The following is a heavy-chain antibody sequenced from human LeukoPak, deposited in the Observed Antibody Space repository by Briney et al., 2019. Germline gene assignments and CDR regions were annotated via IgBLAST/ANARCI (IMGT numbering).Heavy chain of an antibody. CDR1: GYTFTGYY. CDR2: INPNSGGT. V-gene: IGHV1-2*02. CDR3: ARDMEYQLPQQGSYYYYMDV. J-gene: IGHJ6*03. Sequence: GASVKVSCKASGYTFTGYYMHWVRQAPGQGLEWMGWINPNSGGTNYAQKFQGRVTMTRGTSISTAYMELSRLRSDDTAVYYCARDMEYQLPQQGSYYYYMDVWGKGTTVTVSS. D-gene: IGHD2-2*01.